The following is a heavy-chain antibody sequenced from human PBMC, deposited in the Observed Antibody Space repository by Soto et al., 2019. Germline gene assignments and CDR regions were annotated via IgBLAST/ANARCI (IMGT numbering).Heavy chain of an antibody. D-gene: IGHD2-2*01. V-gene: IGHV3-53*01. J-gene: IGHJ4*02. Sequence: GGSLRLSCAVSGFTVSNNYMSWVRQAPGKGPEWVSVIYSVGNRYYADSVKGRFSVSRDSAKNTLYLQMDNLRAEDTAVYYCARDYSSTLSNPFDYWGQGTWVTVSS. CDR3: ARDYSSTLSNPFDY. CDR1: GFTVSNNY. CDR2: IYSVGNR.